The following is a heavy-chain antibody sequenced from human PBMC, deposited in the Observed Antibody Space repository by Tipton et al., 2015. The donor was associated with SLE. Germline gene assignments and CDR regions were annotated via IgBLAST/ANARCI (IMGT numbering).Heavy chain of an antibody. J-gene: IGHJ6*03. CDR2: ISHTGST. V-gene: IGHV4-4*02. CDR3: ARGYQLPLGPYYYYYMDV. Sequence: GLVKPSGTLSLTCTVSGVSISSYNWWSWVRQPPGKGLEWVGEISHTGSTNSNPSLKSRVTISVDTSKNQFSLKLSSVTAADTAVYYCARGYQLPLGPYYYYYMDVWGKGTTVTVSS. CDR1: GVSISSYNW. D-gene: IGHD2-2*01.